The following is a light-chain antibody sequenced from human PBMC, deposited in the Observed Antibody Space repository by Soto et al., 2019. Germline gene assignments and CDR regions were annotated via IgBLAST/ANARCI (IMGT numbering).Light chain of an antibody. CDR2: GAS. Sequence: EIVFTQSPCTLSLSTGERATLSCRASQSVSNNYLAWYQQKPGQAPRLLIYGASTRATGIPDRFSGSGSGTDFTLTISRLEPEDFAVYYCQQYGSSGTFGQGTKVDIK. V-gene: IGKV3-20*01. J-gene: IGKJ1*01. CDR3: QQYGSSGT. CDR1: QSVSNNY.